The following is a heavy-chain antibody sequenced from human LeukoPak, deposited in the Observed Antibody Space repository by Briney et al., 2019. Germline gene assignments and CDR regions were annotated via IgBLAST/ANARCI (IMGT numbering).Heavy chain of an antibody. J-gene: IGHJ4*02. D-gene: IGHD5-24*01. Sequence: GSLRLSCAASGFTFSSYSMNWVRQAPGKGLEWVSSISSSSSYIYYADSVKGRFTISRDNAKNSLYLQMNSLRAEDTAVYYCARDKGRDGYNYVRYWGQGTLVTVSS. V-gene: IGHV3-21*01. CDR2: ISSSSSYI. CDR1: GFTFSSYS. CDR3: ARDKGRDGYNYVRY.